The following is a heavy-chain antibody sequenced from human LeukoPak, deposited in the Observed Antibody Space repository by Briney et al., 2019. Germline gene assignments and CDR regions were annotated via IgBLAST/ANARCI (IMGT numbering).Heavy chain of an antibody. CDR1: GGSFSGYY. CDR3: ACNGGQLLFDL. V-gene: IGHV4-59*01. D-gene: IGHD2-2*01. J-gene: IGHJ2*01. CDR2: IYYSGST. Sequence: PSETLSLTCAVYGGSFSGYYWSWIRQPPGKGLEWIGYIYYSGSTNYNPSLKSRVTISVDTSKNQFSLKLSSVTAADTAVYYCACNGGQLLFDLWGRGTLVTVSS.